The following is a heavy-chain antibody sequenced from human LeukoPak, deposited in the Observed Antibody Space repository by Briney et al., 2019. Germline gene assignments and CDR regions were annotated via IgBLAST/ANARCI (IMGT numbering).Heavy chain of an antibody. CDR3: ARVGFLVYSDYDWKYNFDF. CDR2: IRPNIGGT. CDR1: GQTFTGYY. Sequence: ASPKLSYKASGQTFTGYYIHWVRQAPGEGLEWMGWIRPNIGGTNYAQKFQGRVTMTRDTSISTTYMELSRLRFDDTAVYYCARVGFLVYSDYDWKYNFDFWGQGTLVSVSS. V-gene: IGHV1-2*02. J-gene: IGHJ4*02. D-gene: IGHD5-12*01.